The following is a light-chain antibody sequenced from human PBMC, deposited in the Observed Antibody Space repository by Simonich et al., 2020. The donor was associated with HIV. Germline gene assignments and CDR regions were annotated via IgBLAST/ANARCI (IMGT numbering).Light chain of an antibody. J-gene: IGKJ2*01. CDR3: QQSYSTPPYT. CDR2: AAS. V-gene: IGKV1-39*01. Sequence: DIQMTQSPSSLSASVGDRVTITCRASQSISSYVNWYQQKPGKAPKLLIYAASSLQSGVPSRFSGSGSGTDVTLTISSLQPEDFATYYCQQSYSTPPYTFGQGTKLEIK. CDR1: QSISSY.